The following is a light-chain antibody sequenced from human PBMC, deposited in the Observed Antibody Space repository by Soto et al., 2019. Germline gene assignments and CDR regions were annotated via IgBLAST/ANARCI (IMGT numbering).Light chain of an antibody. CDR3: CSYTTSSTLYV. CDR1: SSDVGAYNY. CDR2: DVT. V-gene: IGLV2-14*03. Sequence: QSALTQPASVSGSPGQSITISCTGASSDVGAYNYVSWYQQHPGKAPKLLIYDVTNRPSGVSNRFSGSKSGNTASLTISGLQADDEADYYCCSYTTSSTLYVFGTGTKLTVL. J-gene: IGLJ1*01.